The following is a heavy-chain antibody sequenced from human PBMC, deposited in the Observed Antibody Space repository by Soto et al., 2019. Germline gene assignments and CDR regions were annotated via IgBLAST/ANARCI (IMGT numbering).Heavy chain of an antibody. Sequence: GGSLRLSCAASGFTFSSYAMSWVRQAPGKGLEWVSDISGSGGSTNYADSVKGRFTISRDNSKNTLYLQMNSLRAEDTAVYYCAKGKGSSSFYYFDYSGQGTLVTVSS. CDR1: GFTFSSYA. CDR2: ISGSGGST. CDR3: AKGKGSSSFYYFDY. D-gene: IGHD6-6*01. V-gene: IGHV3-23*01. J-gene: IGHJ4*02.